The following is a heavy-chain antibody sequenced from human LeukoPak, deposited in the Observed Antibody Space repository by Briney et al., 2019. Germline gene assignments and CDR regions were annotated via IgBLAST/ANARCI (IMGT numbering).Heavy chain of an antibody. CDR3: AKAEAREIPRAVGLEEYLQY. Sequence: RPGGSLRLSCAASGFSFHKYGMHWVRQAPGKGLEWVAYIRVDGIDKYYPDSVKGRFTISRDNSKSTVYLQMNSLIPDDTAVYFCAKAEAREIPRAVGLEEYLQYWGQGTLVTVSS. CDR1: GFSFHKYG. D-gene: IGHD1-26*01. V-gene: IGHV3-30*02. J-gene: IGHJ1*01. CDR2: IRVDGIDK.